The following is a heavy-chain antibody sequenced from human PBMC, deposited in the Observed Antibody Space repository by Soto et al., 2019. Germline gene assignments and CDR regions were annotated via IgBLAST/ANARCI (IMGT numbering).Heavy chain of an antibody. CDR2: INHSGST. Sequence: QVQLQQWGAGLLKPSETLSLTCAVYGGSFSGYYWSWIRQPPGKGLEWIGEINHSGSTNYNPSLKSRVTISVDTSKNQFSLKLSSVTAADMAVYYCARVHYYDSSGPNWFDPWGQVTLVTVSS. V-gene: IGHV4-34*01. D-gene: IGHD3-22*01. J-gene: IGHJ5*02. CDR3: ARVHYYDSSGPNWFDP. CDR1: GGSFSGYY.